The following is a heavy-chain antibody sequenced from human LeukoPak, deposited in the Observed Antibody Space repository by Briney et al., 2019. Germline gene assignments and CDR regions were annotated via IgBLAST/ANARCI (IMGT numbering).Heavy chain of an antibody. Sequence: HPGGSLRLSCAASGFTFSSYGMHWVRQAPGKGLEWVAVISYDGSNKYYADSVKGRFTISRDNAKNSLYLQMNSLRAEDTAVYYCARDHPIVVVTAIQAFDIWGQGTMVTVSS. V-gene: IGHV3-30*03. J-gene: IGHJ3*02. CDR1: GFTFSSYG. CDR3: ARDHPIVVVTAIQAFDI. CDR2: ISYDGSNK. D-gene: IGHD2-21*02.